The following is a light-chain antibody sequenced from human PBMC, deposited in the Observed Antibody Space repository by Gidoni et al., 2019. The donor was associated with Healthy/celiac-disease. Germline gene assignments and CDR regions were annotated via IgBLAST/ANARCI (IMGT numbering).Light chain of an antibody. CDR1: QGISSY. CDR2: AAS. V-gene: IGKV1-9*01. J-gene: IGKJ3*01. CDR3: QQLNSYPVFT. Sequence: IQLTQSPSFLSASVGDRVTITCRARQGISSYLAWYQQKPGKAPKLLTYAASTLQSGVPSRLSGSGSGTEFTLTISSLQPEDFATYYCQQLNSYPVFTFGPGTKVDIK.